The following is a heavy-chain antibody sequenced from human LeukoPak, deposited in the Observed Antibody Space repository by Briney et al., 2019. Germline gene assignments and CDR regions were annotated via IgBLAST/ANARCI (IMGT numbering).Heavy chain of an antibody. D-gene: IGHD7-27*01. Sequence: PGGSLRLSCAASGFTFSSYGMHWVRQAPGKGLEWVSAISGSGGSTYYADSVKGRFTISRDNSKNTLYLQMNSLRAEDTAVYYCAKSEANWGRGSWFADYRGQGTLVTVSS. J-gene: IGHJ4*02. V-gene: IGHV3-23*01. CDR1: GFTFSSYG. CDR3: AKSEANWGRGSWFADY. CDR2: ISGSGGST.